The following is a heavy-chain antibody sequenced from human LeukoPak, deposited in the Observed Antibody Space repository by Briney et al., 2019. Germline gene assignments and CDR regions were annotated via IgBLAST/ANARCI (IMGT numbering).Heavy chain of an antibody. V-gene: IGHV3-23*01. CDR3: ARDLHYYVAMGV. CDR1: GFTFSAYA. CDR2: IGSDNKP. Sequence: PGGSLRLSCETSGFTFSAYAMTWVRQAPGQGLEWVSSIGSDNKPHYSESVKGRFAISRDNSKSMLFLQLNSLRAEDTALYYCARDLHYYVAMGVWGQGTTVTVSS. D-gene: IGHD3-10*02. J-gene: IGHJ6*02.